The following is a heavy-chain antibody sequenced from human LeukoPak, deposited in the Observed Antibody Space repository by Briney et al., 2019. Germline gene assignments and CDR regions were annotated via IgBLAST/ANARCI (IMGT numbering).Heavy chain of an antibody. Sequence: SVKVSCKASGGTFSSYAISWVRQAPGQGLEWMGRIIPIFGTANHAQKFQGRVTITTDESTSTAYMELSSLRSEDTAVYYCASRGYSYGIFDYWGQGTLVTVSS. D-gene: IGHD5-18*01. CDR3: ASRGYSYGIFDY. J-gene: IGHJ4*02. V-gene: IGHV1-69*05. CDR2: IIPIFGTA. CDR1: GGTFSSYA.